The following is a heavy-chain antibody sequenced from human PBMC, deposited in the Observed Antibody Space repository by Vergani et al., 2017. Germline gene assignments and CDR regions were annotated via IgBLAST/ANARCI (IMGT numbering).Heavy chain of an antibody. V-gene: IGHV3-NL1*01. CDR1: GFAFSTYG. CDR3: GRGSDNYN. J-gene: IGHJ4*02. Sequence: HLVESGGDVVQPGGSLTVSCVASGFAFSTYGMHWVRQAPGEGLEWVSTIKNDGGKSHYADFVKGRFAISRDNSRNTLYLQMNSLRVEDTAVYYCGRGSDNYNWGQGALVTV. D-gene: IGHD1-1*01. CDR2: IKNDGGKS.